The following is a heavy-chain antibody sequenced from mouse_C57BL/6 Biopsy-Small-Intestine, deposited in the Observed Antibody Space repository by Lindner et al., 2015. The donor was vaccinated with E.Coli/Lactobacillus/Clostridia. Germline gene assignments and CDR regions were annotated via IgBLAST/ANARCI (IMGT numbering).Heavy chain of an antibody. CDR1: GYTFTNCW. V-gene: IGHV1-63*01. J-gene: IGHJ2*01. D-gene: IGHD2-4*01. Sequence: VQLQESGAELVRPGTSVKMSCKASGYTFTNCWIGWAKQRPGHGLEWIGDIYPGGGYTNYNEKFKGKATLTADKSSSTAYMQFSSLTSEDSAIYYCARAYYDYFDYWGQGTTLTVSS. CDR3: ARAYYDYFDY. CDR2: IYPGGGYT.